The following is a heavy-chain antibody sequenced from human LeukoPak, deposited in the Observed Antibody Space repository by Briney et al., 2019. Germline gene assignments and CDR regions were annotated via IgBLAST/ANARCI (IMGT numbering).Heavy chain of an antibody. CDR3: AKDLAGSVVPAAPPHRAYYYGMDV. Sequence: AGGSLRLSCAASGFTFDDYTMHWVRQAPGKGLEWVSLISWDGGSTYYADSVKGRFTISRDNSKNSLYLQMNSLRTEDTALYYCAKDLAGSVVPAAPPHRAYYYGMDVWGQGTTVTVSS. J-gene: IGHJ6*02. V-gene: IGHV3-43*01. CDR1: GFTFDDYT. CDR2: ISWDGGST. D-gene: IGHD2-2*01.